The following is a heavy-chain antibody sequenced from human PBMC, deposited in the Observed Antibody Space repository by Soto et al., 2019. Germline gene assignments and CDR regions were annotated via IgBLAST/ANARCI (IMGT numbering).Heavy chain of an antibody. CDR1: GGSISRSTYY. CDR3: ATQGRSVDRTGSYPNWLDP. D-gene: IGHD5-12*01. CDR2: MYYGGSI. V-gene: IGHV4-39*01. J-gene: IGHJ5*02. Sequence: PSETLSLTCTVSGGSISRSTYYWAWIRQPPGKGLEWIGSMYYGGSIYHNPSLKSRVTISADTSKNQFSLKLNSVTAADTAVYYCATQGRSVDRTGSYPNWLDPWGQGTLVTVSS.